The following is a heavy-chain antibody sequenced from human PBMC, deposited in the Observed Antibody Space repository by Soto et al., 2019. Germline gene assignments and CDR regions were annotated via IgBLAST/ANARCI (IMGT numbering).Heavy chain of an antibody. CDR3: ARFSATRLFGMDV. CDR1: GYTFTGYY. J-gene: IGHJ6*02. Sequence: QVQLVQSGAEVKKPGASVKVSCKASGYTFTGYYMHWVRQAPGQGLERMGWINPNSGGTNYAQKYQGRVTMPRDTSSSTAYMELRRLRSDDTAVYYCARFSATRLFGMDVWGQGTTVTVSS. V-gene: IGHV1-2*02. CDR2: INPNSGGT. D-gene: IGHD3-16*01.